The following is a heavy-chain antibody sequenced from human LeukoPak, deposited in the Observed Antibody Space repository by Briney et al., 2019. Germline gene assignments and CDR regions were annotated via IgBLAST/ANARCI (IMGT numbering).Heavy chain of an antibody. CDR1: GFTVSSNY. CDR2: IYSGGNT. CDR3: ARVREGYSSGWYERWFDY. Sequence: GGSLRLSCAASGFTVSSNYMSWVRQAPGKGLEWVSVIYSGGNTYYADSVKGRFTISRDNSKNTLYLQMNSLRAEDTAVYYCARVREGYSSGWYERWFDYWGQGTLVTVSS. D-gene: IGHD6-19*01. J-gene: IGHJ4*02. V-gene: IGHV3-53*01.